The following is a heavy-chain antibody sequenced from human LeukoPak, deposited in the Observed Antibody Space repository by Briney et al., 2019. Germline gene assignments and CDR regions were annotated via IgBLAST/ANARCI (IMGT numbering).Heavy chain of an antibody. V-gene: IGHV3-23*01. J-gene: IGHJ4*02. CDR3: AEGPVVVIPAAMGY. Sequence: GGSLRLSCAASGFTFSSYAMSWVRQAPGKGLEWVSAISGSGGSTYYADSVKGRFTISRDNSKNTLYLQMNSLRAEDTAVYYCAEGPVVVIPAAMGYWGQGTLVTVSS. D-gene: IGHD2-2*01. CDR2: ISGSGGST. CDR1: GFTFSSYA.